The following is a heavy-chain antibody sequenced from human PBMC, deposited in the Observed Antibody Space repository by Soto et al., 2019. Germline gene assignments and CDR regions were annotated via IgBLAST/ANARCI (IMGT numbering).Heavy chain of an antibody. J-gene: IGHJ6*03. V-gene: IGHV1-2*04. D-gene: IGHD6-6*01. CDR2: INPNSGGT. CDR3: ARGDLPRYSSSSKPYYYYMDV. CDR1: GYTFTGYY. Sequence: ASVKVSCKASGYTFTGYYMHWVRQAPGQGLEWMGWINPNSGGTNYAQKFQGWVTMTRDTSISTAYMELIRLRSDDTAVYYCARGDLPRYSSSSKPYYYYMDVWGKGTTVTVSS.